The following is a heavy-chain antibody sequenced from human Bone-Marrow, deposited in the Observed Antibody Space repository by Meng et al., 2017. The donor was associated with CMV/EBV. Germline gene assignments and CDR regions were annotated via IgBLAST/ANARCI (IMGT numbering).Heavy chain of an antibody. J-gene: IGHJ6*02. CDR2: VNSDATST. Sequence: GESLKISCAASGFTFRTYWMHWVRQVPGKGLVWVSRVNSDATSTSYADSVKGRFTISRDNAKNTLFLQMTSLRVEDTAVYYCARGGVTTPGTTSYYYGMEVWGRGATVTVSS. D-gene: IGHD1-1*01. CDR1: GFTFRTYW. V-gene: IGHV3-74*01. CDR3: ARGGVTTPGTTSYYYGMEV.